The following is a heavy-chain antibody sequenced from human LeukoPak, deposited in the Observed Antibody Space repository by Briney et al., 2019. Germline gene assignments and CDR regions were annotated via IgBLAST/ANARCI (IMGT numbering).Heavy chain of an antibody. CDR1: GFTFTNYA. V-gene: IGHV3-23*01. D-gene: IGHD4-17*01. CDR3: ANGTGDDPSFDS. J-gene: IGHJ4*02. CDR2: IGASGEAT. Sequence: GGSLRLSCAASGFTFTNYAMNWVRQAPGKGLEWVSSIGASGEATSYADSVKGWFTVSRDNFKNTLYLQMSSLRVGDTAVYFCANGTGDDPSFDSWGQGTLVTVSS.